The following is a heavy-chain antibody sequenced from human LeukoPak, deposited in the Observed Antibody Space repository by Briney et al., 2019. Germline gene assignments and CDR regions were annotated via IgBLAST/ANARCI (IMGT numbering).Heavy chain of an antibody. V-gene: IGHV3-48*03. CDR3: ARRYCSSTSCTLDY. Sequence: GGSLRLSCTASGFTFSSYEMNWVRQAPGKGLEWVSYISSGTTTIYYADSVKDRFTISRDNAKNSLYLQMNSLRAEDTAVYYCARRYCSSTSCTLDYWGQGTLVTVSS. D-gene: IGHD2-2*01. J-gene: IGHJ4*02. CDR2: ISSGTTTI. CDR1: GFTFSSYE.